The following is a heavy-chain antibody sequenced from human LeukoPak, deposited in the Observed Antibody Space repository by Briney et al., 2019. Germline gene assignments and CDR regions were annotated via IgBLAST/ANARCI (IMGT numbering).Heavy chain of an antibody. D-gene: IGHD2-21*02. V-gene: IGHV3-11*04. J-gene: IGHJ4*02. CDR1: GFTFSDYF. Sequence: GGSLRLSCAASGFTFSDYFMSWLRQAPGKGLEWLSHISSSGTGYYTDSVKGRATISRDNAKNSLYLQMNSLRAEDTAVYYCARPAYCGGNCYYFPDYWGQGTLVTVSS. CDR2: ISSSGTG. CDR3: ARPAYCGGNCYYFPDY.